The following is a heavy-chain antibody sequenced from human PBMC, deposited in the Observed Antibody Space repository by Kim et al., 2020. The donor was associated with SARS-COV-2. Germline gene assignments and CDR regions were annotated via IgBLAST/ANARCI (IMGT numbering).Heavy chain of an antibody. Sequence: SETLSLTCTVSGGSISSSSYYWGWIRQPPGKGLEWIGSIYYSGSTYYNPSLKSRVTISVDTSKNQFSLKLSSVTAADTAVYYCARHRIQITMVRGVSNWFDPWGQGTLVTVSS. J-gene: IGHJ5*02. CDR1: GGSISSSSYY. CDR2: IYYSGST. D-gene: IGHD3-10*01. V-gene: IGHV4-39*01. CDR3: ARHRIQITMVRGVSNWFDP.